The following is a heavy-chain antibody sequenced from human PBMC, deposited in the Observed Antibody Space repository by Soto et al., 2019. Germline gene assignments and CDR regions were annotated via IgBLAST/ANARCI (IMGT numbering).Heavy chain of an antibody. Sequence: QVQLVESGGGVVQPGRSLRLSCAASGFTFSSYAMHWVRQAPGKGLEWVAVITYDGSNKYYADSVKGRVTISRDNSKTTLYLQLNSLSAEDTAVYYCARDLRAVAGTFLDYWGEGPLVTFSS. J-gene: IGHJ4*02. D-gene: IGHD6-19*01. V-gene: IGHV3-30-3*01. CDR2: ITYDGSNK. CDR3: ARDLRAVAGTFLDY. CDR1: GFTFSSYA.